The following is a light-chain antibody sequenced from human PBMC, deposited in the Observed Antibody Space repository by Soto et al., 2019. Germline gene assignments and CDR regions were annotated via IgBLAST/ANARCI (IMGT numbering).Light chain of an antibody. CDR1: STDVGRFDL. Sequence: QSALTQPASVSGSPGQSITISCSGTSTDVGRFDLVSWYQQHPGKAPKLMIFEGSKRASGISNRLSGSTSGNTASLTISGLQAEDESDYFCCSYVASSTLVFGGGTKLTVL. CDR3: CSYVASSTLV. J-gene: IGLJ3*02. V-gene: IGLV2-23*01. CDR2: EGS.